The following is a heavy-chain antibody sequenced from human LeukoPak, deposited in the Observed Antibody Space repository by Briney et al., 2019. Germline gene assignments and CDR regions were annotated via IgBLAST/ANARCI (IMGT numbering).Heavy chain of an antibody. CDR1: GGSMSGFY. CDR3: ARTLDCSSSSCSYGMDV. Sequence: SETLSLTCAVSGGSMSGFYWSWIRQPPGKELEWIGYIFYSGSTNYNPSLKSRVTISVDTSKNQFSLKLSSVTAADTAVYYCARTLDCSSSSCSYGMDVWAKGPRSPSP. J-gene: IGHJ6*02. V-gene: IGHV4-59*08. CDR2: IFYSGST. D-gene: IGHD2-15*01.